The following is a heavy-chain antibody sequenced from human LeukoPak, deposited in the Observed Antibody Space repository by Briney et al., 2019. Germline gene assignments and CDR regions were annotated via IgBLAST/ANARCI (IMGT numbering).Heavy chain of an antibody. V-gene: IGHV4-39*07. Sequence: PSETLSLTCTVSGGSISSRSYYWGWIRQPPGKGLEWIGSIYYSGSTYYNPSLKSRVTISVDTSKNQFSLKLSSVTAADTAVYYCARVGYSYEYFFDCWGQGTLVTVSS. J-gene: IGHJ4*02. CDR2: IYYSGST. CDR1: GGSISSRSYY. CDR3: ARVGYSYEYFFDC. D-gene: IGHD5-18*01.